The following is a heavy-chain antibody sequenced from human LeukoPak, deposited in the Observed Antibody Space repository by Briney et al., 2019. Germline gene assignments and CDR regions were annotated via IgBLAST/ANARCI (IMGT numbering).Heavy chain of an antibody. Sequence: ASVKVSCKASGYTFTSYAMHWVRQAPGQGLEWMGWINAGNGNTKYSQKFQGRVTITRDTSASTAYMELSSLRSEDTAVYYRASIYGSGSYPEIWGQGTLVTVSS. CDR3: ASIYGSGSYPEI. J-gene: IGHJ4*02. CDR2: INAGNGNT. CDR1: GYTFTSYA. D-gene: IGHD3-10*01. V-gene: IGHV1-3*01.